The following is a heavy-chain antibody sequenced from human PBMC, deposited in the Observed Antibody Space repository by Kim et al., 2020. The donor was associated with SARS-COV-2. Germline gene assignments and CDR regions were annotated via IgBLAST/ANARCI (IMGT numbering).Heavy chain of an antibody. Sequence: DYAVSVKSRVTINPDTSKNQFSLQLNSVTAADTAVYYCARDTPGQKAFDIWGQGTMVTVS. CDR3: ARDTPGQKAFDI. V-gene: IGHV6-1*01. J-gene: IGHJ3*02.